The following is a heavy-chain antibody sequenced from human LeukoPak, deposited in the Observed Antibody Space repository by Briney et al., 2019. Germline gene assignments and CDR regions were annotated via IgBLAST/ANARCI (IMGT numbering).Heavy chain of an antibody. Sequence: SETLSLTCTVSGYSTNSGYYWSWIRQPPGKRLEWIGSIYYSGSTYSNPTLKSRLTISVDTSKNQISLNLTSVTAADAAVYYCAREDTRGSSDHWGQGTLVTVSS. V-gene: IGHV4-38-2*02. J-gene: IGHJ5*02. CDR2: IYYSGST. CDR3: AREDTRGSSDH. D-gene: IGHD5-18*01. CDR1: GYSTNSGYY.